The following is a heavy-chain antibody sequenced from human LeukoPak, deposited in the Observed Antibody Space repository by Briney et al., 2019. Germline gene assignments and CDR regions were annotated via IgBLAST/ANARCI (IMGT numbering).Heavy chain of an antibody. CDR1: GFTFRNTW. CDR2: LYSGGDT. Sequence: GGSLRLSCAASGFTFRNTWMSWVRQAPGKGLEWVSVLYSGGDTYYADSVKDRFTISRDISKNTVYLQMNSLRAEDTAVYYCATSPRSNPFDYWGQGTLVTVSS. J-gene: IGHJ4*02. V-gene: IGHV3-66*01. D-gene: IGHD1/OR15-1a*01. CDR3: ATSPRSNPFDY.